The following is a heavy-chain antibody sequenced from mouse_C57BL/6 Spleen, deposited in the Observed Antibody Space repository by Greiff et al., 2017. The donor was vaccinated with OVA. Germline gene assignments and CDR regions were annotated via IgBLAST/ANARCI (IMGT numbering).Heavy chain of an antibody. CDR3: ARSYYYGSSPYAMDY. V-gene: IGHV1-39*01. J-gene: IGHJ4*01. CDR1: GYSFTDYI. CDR2: INHNYGTT. Sequence: VQLQQSGPELVKPGASVKISCKASGYSFTDYIMNWVKQSTGKCLEWIGVINHNYGTTSYNQKFKGKATLTVDQSSSTAYMQLNSLTSEDSAGYYCARSYYYGSSPYAMDYWGQGTSVTVSS. D-gene: IGHD1-1*01.